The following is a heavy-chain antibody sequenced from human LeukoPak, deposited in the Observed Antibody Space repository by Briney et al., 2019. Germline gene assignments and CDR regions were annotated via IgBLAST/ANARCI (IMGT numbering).Heavy chain of an antibody. Sequence: SETLSLTCTVSGGSISSYYWSWIRQPPGKGLEWIGYIYYSGSTNYNPSLKSRVTISVDTSKNQFSLKLSSVTAADTAVYFCAKAAEQWLVKCFLDFWGQGTLVTVSS. CDR2: IYYSGST. CDR1: GGSISSYY. CDR3: AKAAEQWLVKCFLDF. V-gene: IGHV4-59*01. D-gene: IGHD6-19*01. J-gene: IGHJ4*02.